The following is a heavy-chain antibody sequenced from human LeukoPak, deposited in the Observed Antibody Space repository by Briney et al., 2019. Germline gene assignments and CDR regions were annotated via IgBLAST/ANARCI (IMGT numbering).Heavy chain of an antibody. CDR1: GFTFNNYA. CDR2: VSVSGGDT. V-gene: IGHV3-23*01. J-gene: IGHJ3*02. Sequence: GGSLRLSCAASGFTFNNYAMSWVRQAPGKGLEWVSDVSVSGGDTYYADSVKGRFSISRDNSKNTLFLQMNSLRAEDTAVYYCAKRHFGEFHAFDIWGQGTMVTVSS. CDR3: AKRHFGEFHAFDI. D-gene: IGHD3-10*01.